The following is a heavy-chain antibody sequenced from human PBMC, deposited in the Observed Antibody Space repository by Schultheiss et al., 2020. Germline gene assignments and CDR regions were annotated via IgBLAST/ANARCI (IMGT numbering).Heavy chain of an antibody. CDR1: GFTFSNFW. V-gene: IGHV3-23*01. CDR2: ISGNGGST. Sequence: GGSLRLSCAASGFTFSNFWMRWVRQAPGKGLEWVSAISGNGGSTYYADSVKGRFTISRDNSKNTLYLQMNSLRAEDTAVYYCAKAYYYDCSGYYGVMDYWGQGTMVTVSS. D-gene: IGHD3-22*01. J-gene: IGHJ4*02. CDR3: AKAYYYDCSGYYGVMDY.